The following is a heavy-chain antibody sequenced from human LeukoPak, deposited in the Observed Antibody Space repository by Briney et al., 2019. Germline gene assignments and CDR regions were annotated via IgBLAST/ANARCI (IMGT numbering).Heavy chain of an antibody. CDR3: ARSLDDAFDI. V-gene: IGHV3-13*01. Sequence: GGSLRLSGAASGFTFSSYAMHWVRQATGKGLEWVSAIGTAGDTYYPGSVKGRFTISRENAKNSLYLQMNSLRAGDTAVYYCARSLDDAFDIWGQGTMVTVSS. CDR1: GFTFSSYA. J-gene: IGHJ3*02. CDR2: IGTAGDT.